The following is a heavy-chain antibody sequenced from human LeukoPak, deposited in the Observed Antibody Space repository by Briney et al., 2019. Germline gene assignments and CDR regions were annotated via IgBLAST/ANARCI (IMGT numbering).Heavy chain of an antibody. V-gene: IGHV3-48*03. CDR1: GFTFSSYE. D-gene: IGHD6-13*01. CDR2: ISSSGSTI. J-gene: IGHJ6*03. CDR3: ARDSQQPPPFGYYYYMDV. Sequence: PGGSLRLSCAASGFTFSSYEMNWVRQAPGKGLEWVSYISSSGSTIYYADSVKGRFTISRDNAKNSLYLQMNSLRAEDTAVYYCARDSQQPPPFGYYYYMDVWGKGTTVTVSS.